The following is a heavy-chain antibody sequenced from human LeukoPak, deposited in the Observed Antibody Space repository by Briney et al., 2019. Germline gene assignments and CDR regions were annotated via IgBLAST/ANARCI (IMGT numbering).Heavy chain of an antibody. J-gene: IGHJ4*02. D-gene: IGHD3-10*01. Sequence: GGSLRLSCVASGFILSSYGMHWVRRAPGKGLEWVAVISYDGSNKYYADSVKGRFTISRDNSKNTLYLQMNSLRAEDTAVYCCAKGRRDALVWFGDPFDYWGQGTLVTVSS. CDR1: GFILSSYG. V-gene: IGHV3-30*18. CDR3: AKGRRDALVWFGDPFDY. CDR2: ISYDGSNK.